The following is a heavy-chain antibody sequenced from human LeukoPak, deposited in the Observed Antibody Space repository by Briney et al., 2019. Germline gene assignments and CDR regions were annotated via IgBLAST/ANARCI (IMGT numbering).Heavy chain of an antibody. CDR1: GFTFSSYA. CDR2: ISYDGSNK. CDR3: AKDIQGSSSGPVDY. D-gene: IGHD6-6*01. J-gene: IGHJ4*02. V-gene: IGHV3-30*04. Sequence: GGSLRLSCEASGFTFSSYAMHWVRQAPGKGLEWVAVISYDGSNKYYAGSVKGRFTISRDNSKNTLYLQMNSLRAEDTALYYCAKDIQGSSSGPVDYWGQGTLVTVSS.